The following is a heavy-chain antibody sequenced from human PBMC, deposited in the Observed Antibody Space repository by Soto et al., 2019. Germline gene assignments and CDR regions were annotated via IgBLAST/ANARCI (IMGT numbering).Heavy chain of an antibody. CDR3: ARDSYSPPVLDLNY. V-gene: IGHV3-33*01. CDR1: GFTFSSYG. CDR2: IWYDGSNK. D-gene: IGHD2-21*01. J-gene: IGHJ4*02. Sequence: PGGSLRLSCAASGFTFSSYGMHWVRQAPGKGLEWVAVIWYDGSNKYYVDSVKGRFTISRDNSKNTLYLQMNSLKAEDTAVYYYARDSYSPPVLDLNYWGQGPLVPVSS.